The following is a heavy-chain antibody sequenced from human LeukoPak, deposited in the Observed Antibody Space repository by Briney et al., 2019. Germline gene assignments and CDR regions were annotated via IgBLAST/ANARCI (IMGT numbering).Heavy chain of an antibody. Sequence: GGSLRLSCAASGSIISSYSMNWVRQAPGKGLEWVSYISSSGSTTYYADSVKGRFTISRDNSKTTLFLQMNSLRAEDTAVYYCAKDLHDYGNYVGWFDSWGQGTLVTVSS. CDR3: AKDLHDYGNYVGWFDS. V-gene: IGHV3-48*01. J-gene: IGHJ5*01. CDR1: GSIISSYS. CDR2: ISSSGSTT. D-gene: IGHD4-11*01.